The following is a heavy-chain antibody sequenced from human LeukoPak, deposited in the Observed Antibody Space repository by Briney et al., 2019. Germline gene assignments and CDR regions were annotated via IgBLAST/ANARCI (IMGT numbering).Heavy chain of an antibody. J-gene: IGHJ5*02. D-gene: IGHD3-16*02. CDR2: INPSGGST. V-gene: IGHV1-46*01. Sequence: GASVKVSCKASGYTFTSYYMHWVRQAPGQGLEWMGIINPSGGSTSYAQKFQGRVTMTRDMSTSTVYMELSSLRSEDTAVYYCARNNSVGDIAGWFAPGGQGTLVPVSS. CDR1: GYTFTSYY. CDR3: ARNNSVGDIAGWFAP.